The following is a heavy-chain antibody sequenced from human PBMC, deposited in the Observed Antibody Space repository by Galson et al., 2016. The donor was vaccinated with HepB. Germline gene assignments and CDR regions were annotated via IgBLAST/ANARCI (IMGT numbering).Heavy chain of an antibody. Sequence: SVKVSCKASGYTFTRNALHWVRQAPGQRLEWMGWINAGNGNTKYSEKFQGRVTITRDTSASTVYRELSRLRSEDTAVYYCARDPRFSNWYFDLWGRGTLATVSS. CDR2: INAGNGNT. J-gene: IGHJ2*01. CDR1: GYTFTRNA. D-gene: IGHD2-2*01. V-gene: IGHV1-3*01. CDR3: ARDPRFSNWYFDL.